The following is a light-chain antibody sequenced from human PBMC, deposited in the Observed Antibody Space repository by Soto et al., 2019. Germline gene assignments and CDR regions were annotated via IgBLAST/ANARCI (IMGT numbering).Light chain of an antibody. J-gene: IGKJ1*01. CDR3: QQYNNWPRT. V-gene: IGKV3-15*01. CDR2: GAS. Sequence: EIVMTQSPATLSVSPGERATLSCRASQSVSSNLAWYQQKPGQAPRLLIYGASTRATGIPARFSGSGSGTEFTLTISSXQSEDFAVYYCQQYNNWPRTFGQGTKLEIK. CDR1: QSVSSN.